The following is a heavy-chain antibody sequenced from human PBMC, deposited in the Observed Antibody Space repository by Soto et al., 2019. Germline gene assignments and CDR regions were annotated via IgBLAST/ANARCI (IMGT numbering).Heavy chain of an antibody. CDR3: ARGTNPGYSDY. V-gene: IGHV1-69*02. J-gene: IGHJ4*02. D-gene: IGHD6-13*01. CDR1: GGTFSSYT. Sequence: ASVKVSCKASGGTFSSYTISWVRQAPGQGLEWMGRIIPILGIANYAQKFQGRVTITADKSTSTAYMELSSLRSEDTAVYYCARGTNPGYSDYWGQGTQVTVSS. CDR2: IIPILGIA.